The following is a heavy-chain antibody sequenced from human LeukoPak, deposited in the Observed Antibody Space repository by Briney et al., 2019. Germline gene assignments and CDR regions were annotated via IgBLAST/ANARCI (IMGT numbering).Heavy chain of an antibody. V-gene: IGHV3-43D*03. CDR2: ISWDGGST. J-gene: IGHJ6*03. D-gene: IGHD2-15*01. CDR3: ARVLRYCSGGNCYSGGLGYMDV. Sequence: GGSLRLSCAASGFTFDDYAMHWVRQAPGKGLEWVSLISWDGGSTYYADSVKGRFTISRDNAKNSLFLQMNSLRAEDTAVYYCARVLRYCSGGNCYSGGLGYMDVWGKGTTVTVSS. CDR1: GFTFDDYA.